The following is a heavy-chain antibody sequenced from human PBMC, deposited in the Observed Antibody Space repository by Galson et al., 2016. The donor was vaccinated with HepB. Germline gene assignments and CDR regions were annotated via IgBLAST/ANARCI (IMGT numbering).Heavy chain of an antibody. CDR2: VSGSGDNT. D-gene: IGHD6-13*01. J-gene: IGHJ4*02. Sequence: SLRLSCAASGFTFKNYAMNWVRQAPGKGLEWVSVVSGSGDNTYYADSVKGRLTISRDNSNNTLFLQMNSLGVEDTAVYYCAKGRSAIAAAGLNYWGQGTLVTVSS. V-gene: IGHV3-23*01. CDR1: GFTFKNYA. CDR3: AKGRSAIAAAGLNY.